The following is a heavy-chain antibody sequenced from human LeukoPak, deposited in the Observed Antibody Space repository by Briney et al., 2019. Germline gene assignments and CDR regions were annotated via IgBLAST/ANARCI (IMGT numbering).Heavy chain of an antibody. J-gene: IGHJ4*02. CDR3: ASHASYYYDSSGYRHFDF. D-gene: IGHD3-22*01. V-gene: IGHV3-20*04. CDR1: GLTFEDYA. Sequence: PGGSLRLSCVASGLTFEDYALSWVRHAPGKGLEWVSGINWNGGSTEYADSVKGGFTISRDNAKNSLYLQMYSLRAEDTALYYCASHASYYYDSSGYRHFDFWGQGTLVTVSS. CDR2: INWNGGST.